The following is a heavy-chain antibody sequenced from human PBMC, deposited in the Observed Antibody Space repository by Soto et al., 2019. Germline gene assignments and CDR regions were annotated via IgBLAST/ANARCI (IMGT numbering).Heavy chain of an antibody. D-gene: IGHD1-26*01. CDR3: ASVGAISYYYYGMDV. CDR2: IYYSGST. CDR1: GGSISSSSYY. J-gene: IGHJ6*02. V-gene: IGHV4-39*01. Sequence: PSETLSLTCTVSGGSISSSSYYWGWIRQPPGKGLEWIGSIYYSGSTYYNPSLKSRVTISVDTSKNQFSLKLSSVTAADTAVYYCASVGAISYYYYGMDVWGQGTTVTVSS.